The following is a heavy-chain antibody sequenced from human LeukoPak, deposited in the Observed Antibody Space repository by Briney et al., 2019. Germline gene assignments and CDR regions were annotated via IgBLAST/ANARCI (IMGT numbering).Heavy chain of an antibody. V-gene: IGHV3-23*01. CDR1: GFTFSTYA. CDR2: LRGGGET. J-gene: IGHJ5*02. CDR3: AKGAAAGKVDWFDP. D-gene: IGHD6-13*01. Sequence: GGSLRLSCAASGFTFSTYAMSWVRQAPARGLEWVSSLRGGGETFYADSVRGRLTIFRDTSMNTLFLQMNSLGAEDTAVYYCAKGAAAGKVDWFDPWGQGTLVTVSS.